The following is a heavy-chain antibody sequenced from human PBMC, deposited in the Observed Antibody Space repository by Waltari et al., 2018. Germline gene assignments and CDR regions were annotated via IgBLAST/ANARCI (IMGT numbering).Heavy chain of an antibody. CDR2: VIAIVGRA. CDR1: GGTFSSYA. J-gene: IGHJ6*03. V-gene: IGHV1-69*14. Sequence: QVQLVQSGAEVKKPGSSVKVSCKASGGTFSSYAISWVRQAPGQGLEWMGGVIAIVGRANYAQKFQGRVTITADKSTSTAYMELSSLRSEDTAVYYCARGTKVRGVSSNYYYYMDVWGKGTTVTVSS. CDR3: ARGTKVRGVSSNYYYYMDV. D-gene: IGHD3-10*01.